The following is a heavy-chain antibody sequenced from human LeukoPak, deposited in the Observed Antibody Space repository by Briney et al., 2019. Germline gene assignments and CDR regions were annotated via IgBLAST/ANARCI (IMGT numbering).Heavy chain of an antibody. CDR2: ISPSGNT. D-gene: IGHD4-11*01. V-gene: IGHV4-34*01. J-gene: IGHJ4*02. CDR3: ARRVRSADYRLDY. CDR1: GGSFTIYS. Sequence: SETLSLTCAVYGGSFTIYSWTWIRQPPGKSLEWVGEISPSGNTQYNPSLKSRVTISLDASKSQFYLKLNSVTAADPAVYYCARRVRSADYRLDYWGQGTLVTVSS.